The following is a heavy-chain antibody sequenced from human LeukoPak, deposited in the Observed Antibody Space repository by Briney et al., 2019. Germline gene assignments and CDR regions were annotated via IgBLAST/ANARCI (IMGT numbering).Heavy chain of an antibody. CDR3: ARRGGAYSHPYDY. J-gene: IGHJ4*02. Sequence: PGGSLRLSCTVSGFTVSSNSMSWVRQAPGKGLEWVSFIYSDNTHYSDSVTGRFTISRDNSKNTLYVQMNSLRAEDTAVYYCARRGGAYSHPYDYGGEGTLVTVS. D-gene: IGHD4/OR15-4a*01. CDR2: IYSDNT. V-gene: IGHV3-53*01. CDR1: GFTVSSNS.